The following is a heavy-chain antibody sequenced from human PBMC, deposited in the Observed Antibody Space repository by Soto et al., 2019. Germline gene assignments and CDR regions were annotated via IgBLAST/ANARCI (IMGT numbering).Heavy chain of an antibody. V-gene: IGHV4-59*01. J-gene: IGHJ4*02. CDR2: IYYSGST. CDR1: GGSISSYY. D-gene: IGHD3-10*01. Sequence: SETLSLTCTVSGGSISSYYWSWIRQPPGKGLEWIGYIYYSGSTNYNPSLKSRVTISVDTSKNQFSLKLSSVTAADTAVYYCARAPRRPAAGYGSGSYWYYFDYWGQGTLVTVSS. CDR3: ARAPRRPAAGYGSGSYWYYFDY.